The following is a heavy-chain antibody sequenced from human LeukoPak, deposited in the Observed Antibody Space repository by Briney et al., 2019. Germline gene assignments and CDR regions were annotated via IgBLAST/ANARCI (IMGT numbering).Heavy chain of an antibody. V-gene: IGHV3-11*01. D-gene: IGHD4/OR15-4a*01. Sequence: PGGSLRLSCSASGFRFDDYYLSWIRQAPGKGLEWISFISATGGMMGHADSVKGRFTISRVNAKNSVYLEMNNLRADDTAVYHCARHMVLSPCDYWGPGTVVTVSS. CDR1: GFRFDDYY. J-gene: IGHJ4*02. CDR3: ARHMVLSPCDY. CDR2: ISATGGMM.